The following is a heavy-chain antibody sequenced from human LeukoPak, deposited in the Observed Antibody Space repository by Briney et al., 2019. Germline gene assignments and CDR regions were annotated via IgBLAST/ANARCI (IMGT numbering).Heavy chain of an antibody. CDR2: MNPYTGDR. CDR1: GYSFTTYH. Sequence: RASVTVSCTTSGYSFTTYHINWVRQASGQGLEWLGWMNPYTGDRAYAQRFQGRLSITSDTSISTAYMELGSLKSDDTAVYFCARTTSLTASGYDCWGQGTLVTVSS. D-gene: IGHD2-21*02. V-gene: IGHV1-8*03. J-gene: IGHJ4*02. CDR3: ARTTSLTASGYDC.